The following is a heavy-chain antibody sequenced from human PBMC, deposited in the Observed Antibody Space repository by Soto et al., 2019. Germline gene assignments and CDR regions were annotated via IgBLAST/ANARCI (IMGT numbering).Heavy chain of an antibody. J-gene: IGHJ6*02. CDR1: GFTFSSYA. D-gene: IGHD1-26*01. CDR3: ARGEVGATIYYYYGMDV. CDR2: ISYDGSNK. Sequence: LRLSCAASGFTFSSYAMHWVRQAPGKGLEWVAVISYDGSNKYYADSVKGRFTISRDNSKNTLYLQMNSLRAEDTAVYYCARGEVGATIYYYYGMDVWGQGTTVTVSS. V-gene: IGHV3-30-3*01.